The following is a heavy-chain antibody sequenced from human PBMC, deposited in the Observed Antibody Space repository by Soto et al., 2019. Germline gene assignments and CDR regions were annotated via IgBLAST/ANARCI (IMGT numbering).Heavy chain of an antibody. Sequence: GGSLRLSCAASGFTFSSYGMHWVRQAPGKGLEWVAVISYDGSNKYYADSVKGRFTISRDNSKNTLYLQMNSLRAEDTAVYYCAKGQWLVGYDAFDIWGQGTMVTVSS. J-gene: IGHJ3*02. CDR1: GFTFSSYG. D-gene: IGHD6-19*01. CDR3: AKGQWLVGYDAFDI. V-gene: IGHV3-30*18. CDR2: ISYDGSNK.